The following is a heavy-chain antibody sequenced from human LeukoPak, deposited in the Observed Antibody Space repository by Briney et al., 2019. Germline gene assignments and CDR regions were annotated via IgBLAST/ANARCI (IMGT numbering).Heavy chain of an antibody. CDR1: GFTFSSYG. CDR3: AKSRYDTSGYYSGDFDY. Sequence: PGGSLRLSCAASGFTFSSYGMHWVRQAPGKGLEWVAVISYDGSNKYYTDSVKGRFTISRDNSKNTLYLQMNSLRAEGTAVYYCAKSRYDTSGYYSGDFDYWGQGTLVTVSS. V-gene: IGHV3-30*18. D-gene: IGHD3-22*01. J-gene: IGHJ4*02. CDR2: ISYDGSNK.